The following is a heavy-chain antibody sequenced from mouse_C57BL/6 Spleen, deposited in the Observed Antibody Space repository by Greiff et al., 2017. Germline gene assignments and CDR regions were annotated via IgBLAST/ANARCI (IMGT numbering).Heavy chain of an antibody. CDR3: ANFFYCRSSDFDH. CDR1: GYTFTSYT. V-gene: IGHV1-4*01. J-gene: IGHJ2*01. Sequence: QVQLQQSGAELVRPGASVKLSCKASGYTFTSYTMNWVKQRPGQGLEWIGYINPSSGYTKYNQKFKDKATLTADKSSSTAYMHLSSLTSEDSALYYCANFFYCRSSDFDHWGQGTTLTVSS. D-gene: IGHD2-14*01. CDR2: INPSSGYT.